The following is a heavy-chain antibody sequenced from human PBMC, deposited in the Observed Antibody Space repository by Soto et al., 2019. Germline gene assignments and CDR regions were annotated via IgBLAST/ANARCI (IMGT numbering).Heavy chain of an antibody. CDR1: GGSFSSSNDY. V-gene: IGHV4-39*01. J-gene: IGHJ6*02. Sequence: SETLSLTCTVSGGSFSSSNDYWVWIRQPPGKGLEWVGSFYFGGSTYYNPSLMSRVTISVDTSKNQFSLTLSSVTAADTAVYYCARHLTYCSAGSCYSDFPYYGMDVWGQGTTVTVSS. CDR2: FYFGGST. D-gene: IGHD2-15*01. CDR3: ARHLTYCSAGSCYSDFPYYGMDV.